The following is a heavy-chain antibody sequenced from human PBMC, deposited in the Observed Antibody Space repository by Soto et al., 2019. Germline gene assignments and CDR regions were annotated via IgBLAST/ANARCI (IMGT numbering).Heavy chain of an antibody. CDR1: GFGFVNYA. D-gene: IGHD6-19*01. CDR3: AKATTNGGWFNPFDS. Sequence: GSLRLSCAASGFGFVNYAMNWVRQAPVKGLEWVSGLSGSGTSTYYADSVKGRFSISRDNSRDTLFLQMNSLTADDTAVYYCAKATTNGGWFNPFDSWGQGALVTVSS. J-gene: IGHJ4*02. V-gene: IGHV3-23*01. CDR2: LSGSGTST.